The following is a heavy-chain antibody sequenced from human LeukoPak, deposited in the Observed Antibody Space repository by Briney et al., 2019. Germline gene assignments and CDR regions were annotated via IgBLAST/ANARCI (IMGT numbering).Heavy chain of an antibody. J-gene: IGHJ5*02. Sequence: SETLSCNGAGYGGSFSGYYWKWIRQPPGKGLEWIGGINHSGRTNYNSSLKSRVSISVDTSKNQFSLKLSSVTAADAAVYYCARSGSMGLYRWGQGTLVTVSS. CDR3: ARSGSMGLYR. V-gene: IGHV4-34*01. CDR2: INHSGRT. D-gene: IGHD3-10*01. CDR1: GGSFSGYY.